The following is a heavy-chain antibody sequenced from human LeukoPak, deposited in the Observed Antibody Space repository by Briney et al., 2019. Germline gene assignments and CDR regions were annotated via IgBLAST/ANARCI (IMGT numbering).Heavy chain of an antibody. D-gene: IGHD1-1*01. CDR3: SRVAQSGPTGWFDP. V-gene: IGHV3-21*01. J-gene: IGHJ5*02. CDR2: ISSTGSYI. CDR1: GFNLNSYV. Sequence: PGGSLRLSCAASGFNLNSYVLNWVRQAPGKGLEWVSSISSTGSYIYHADSVKGRFTISRDNPGNVVYLQMDSLRAEDTAVYYCSRVAQSGPTGWFDPWGQGTLVTVSS.